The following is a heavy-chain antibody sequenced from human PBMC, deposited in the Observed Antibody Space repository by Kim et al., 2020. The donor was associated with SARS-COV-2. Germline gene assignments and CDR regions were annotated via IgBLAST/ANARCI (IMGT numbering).Heavy chain of an antibody. CDR1: GFTFSSYG. V-gene: IGHV3-33*01. J-gene: IGHJ4*02. D-gene: IGHD6-25*01. CDR2: IWYDGSNE. Sequence: GGSLRLSCAASGFTFSSYGMHWVRQAPGKGLEWVAIIWYDGSNEYYADSVKGRFTISRDNSKSTLYLQMNSLRAEDTAVYYCVRNWGDGGYMAWGQGTLVTVSS. CDR3: VRNWGDGGYMA.